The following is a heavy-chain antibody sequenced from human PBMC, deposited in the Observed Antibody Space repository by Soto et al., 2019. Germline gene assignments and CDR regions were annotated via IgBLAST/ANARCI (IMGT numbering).Heavy chain of an antibody. CDR3: ARGHCGMDV. J-gene: IGHJ6*02. Sequence: QVQLVESGGGLVKPGGSLRLSCAASGFTFSDFYMTWIRQAPGKGLEWISYISTTNSYRDYADSVKGRFTISRDNAKNSLYLQMNSLRAEDTAVYYCARGHCGMDVWGQGTTVTVSS. V-gene: IGHV3-11*05. CDR2: ISTTNSYR. CDR1: GFTFSDFY.